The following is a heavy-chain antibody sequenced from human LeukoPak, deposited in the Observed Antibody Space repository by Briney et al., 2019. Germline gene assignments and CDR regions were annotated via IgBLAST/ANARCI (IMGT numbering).Heavy chain of an antibody. CDR1: GYTFTGYY. J-gene: IGHJ3*02. CDR2: INPNSGGT. D-gene: IGHD6-6*01. Sequence: ASVKVSCKASGYTFTGYYMHWVRQAPGQGLEWMGWINPNSGGTNYAQKFQGRVTKTRDTSISTAYMELSRLRSDDTAVYYCARGVAARRDAFDIWGQGTMVTVSS. V-gene: IGHV1-2*02. CDR3: ARGVAARRDAFDI.